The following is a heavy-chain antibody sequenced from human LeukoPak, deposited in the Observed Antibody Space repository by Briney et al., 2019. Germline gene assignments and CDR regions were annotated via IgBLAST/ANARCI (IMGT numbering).Heavy chain of an antibody. CDR2: INPNIGGR. Sequence: ASVNVSCKASGYTFTDYYIHWLRQAPGQGLEWMGWINPNIGGRSYAQKFQGRVTMTRDTYISTTYLDLSRLRSDDTAVYYCARGGGGCSSASCSWTDYFYYMDVWGTGTTVTVSS. CDR1: GYTFTDYY. V-gene: IGHV1-2*02. CDR3: ARGGGGCSSASCSWTDYFYYMDV. J-gene: IGHJ6*03. D-gene: IGHD2-2*01.